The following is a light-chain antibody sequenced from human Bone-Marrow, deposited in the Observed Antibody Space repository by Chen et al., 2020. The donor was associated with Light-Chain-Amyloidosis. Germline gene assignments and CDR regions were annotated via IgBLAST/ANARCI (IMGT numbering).Light chain of an antibody. V-gene: IGKV3-11*01. CDR1: HSVISY. CDR3: QQRSSWPFT. J-gene: IGKJ1*01. Sequence: EIVLTQSPATLSLSPGERATLSCRASHSVISYLAWYQQKPGQALRLLIYDASNRATGIPARFSGSGSGTDFTLTISSLEPEDFAVYHCQQRSSWPFTFGQGTRVEIK. CDR2: DAS.